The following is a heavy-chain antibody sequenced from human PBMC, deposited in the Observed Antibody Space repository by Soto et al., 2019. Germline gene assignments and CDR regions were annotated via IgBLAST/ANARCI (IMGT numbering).Heavy chain of an antibody. CDR1: GGTLSNYG. V-gene: IGHV1-69*12. D-gene: IGHD4-17*01. Sequence: QVQLVQSGAEVKKPGSSVRVSCKASGGTLSNYGISWVRQAPGQGLEWMGGIIPVFGTANYAQKFQGRVTITAXEXXXTXXMDVPSRRSEDTAVYYCSRGDATKIVVTTYYALDVWGQGTTVSVSS. CDR3: SRGDATKIVVTTYYALDV. J-gene: IGHJ6*02. CDR2: IIPVFGTA.